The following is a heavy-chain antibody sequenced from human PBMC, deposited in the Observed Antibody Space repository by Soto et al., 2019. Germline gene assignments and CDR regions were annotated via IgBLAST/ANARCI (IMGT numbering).Heavy chain of an antibody. CDR2: IIPMSGRT. CDR3: ALGSDYLFDP. V-gene: IGHV1-69*06. J-gene: IGHJ5*02. CDR1: GGTFSTYA. D-gene: IGHD4-17*01. Sequence: GASVKVSCKASGGTFSTYAISWVRQAPGQGLEWMGGIIPMSGRTTYAQKFQDRVTITADKSTTTAYMELGSLRSEDTAVYYCALGSDYLFDPWGRGTLVTVSS.